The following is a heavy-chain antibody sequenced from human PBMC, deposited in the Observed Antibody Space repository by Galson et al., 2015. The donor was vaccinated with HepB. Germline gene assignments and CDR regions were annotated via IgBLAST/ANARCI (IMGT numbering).Heavy chain of an antibody. CDR1: GFTFSTYS. D-gene: IGHD1-1*01. CDR3: ARGQLERGAFFDF. CDR2: ISSSTSPI. Sequence: SLRLSCAASGFTFSTYSMSWVRQAPGKGLEWVSYISSSTSPIYYADSVKGRFTISRDNAKNSLYLQMNSLRAEDTAVYYCARGQLERGAFFDFWGRESWSPSPQ. J-gene: IGHJ4*02. V-gene: IGHV3-48*01.